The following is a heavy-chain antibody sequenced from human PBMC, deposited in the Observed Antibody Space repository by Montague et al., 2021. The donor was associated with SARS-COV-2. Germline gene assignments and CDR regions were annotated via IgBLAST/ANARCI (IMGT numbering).Heavy chain of an antibody. D-gene: IGHD6-13*01. Sequence: SETLSLTCAVYGGSFSGYYWSWIRQPPGKGLEWIGEINHSGSINYNPSLKSRVTISVDTSKNQFSLRLSSVTAADTSAYYCARLPLVSSWSRAAGYYYYGMGVWGQGTTVTVSS. CDR2: INHSGSI. J-gene: IGHJ6*02. CDR1: GGSFSGYY. V-gene: IGHV4-34*01. CDR3: ARLPLVSSWSRAAGYYYYGMGV.